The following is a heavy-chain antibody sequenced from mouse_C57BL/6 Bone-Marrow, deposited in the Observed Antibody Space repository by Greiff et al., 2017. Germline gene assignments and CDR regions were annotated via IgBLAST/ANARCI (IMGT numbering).Heavy chain of an antibody. CDR2: ISSGGSYT. CDR3: ASHVPYYYGSNYGGPWFAY. V-gene: IGHV5-6*01. J-gene: IGHJ3*01. Sequence: EVQLVESGGDLVKPGGSLKLSCAASGFTFSSYGMSWVRQTPDKRLEWVATISSGGSYTYYPDSVKGRVTISRDNAKNNLYMQMSSWSTEDTSMYYCASHVPYYYGSNYGGPWFAYWGQGTLVTVSA. CDR1: GFTFSSYG. D-gene: IGHD1-1*01.